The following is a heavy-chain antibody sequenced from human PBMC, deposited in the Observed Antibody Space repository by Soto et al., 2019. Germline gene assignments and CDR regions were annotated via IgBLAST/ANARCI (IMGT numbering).Heavy chain of an antibody. CDR1: GVTISSYD. D-gene: IGHD6-19*01. J-gene: IGHJ4*02. Sequence: GGTLRLTCAASGVTISSYDRHWVRQAPGKGLEGVAGISYDGSNKYYEESVKGRFTISRDNSKNTLYLQMNSVRAEDTAVYYCASSSTPVAVAGLFDYWGQGTLVTVSS. CDR3: ASSSTPVAVAGLFDY. V-gene: IGHV3-30-3*01. CDR2: ISYDGSNK.